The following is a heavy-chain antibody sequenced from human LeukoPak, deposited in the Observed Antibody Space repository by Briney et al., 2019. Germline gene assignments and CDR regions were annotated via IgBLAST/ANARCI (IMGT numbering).Heavy chain of an antibody. Sequence: MSSDPLTLTRAVYRGPFHAYPWSCIPQPPGQGLEWIGEINHSGSTNYNPSLKSRVTISVDTSKNQFSLKPSSVTAADAAVYYCARTRYYDFWSGYTPFDYWGQGTLVTVSS. CDR1: RGPFHAYP. D-gene: IGHD3-3*01. CDR2: INHSGST. J-gene: IGHJ4*02. V-gene: IGHV4-34*01. CDR3: ARTRYYDFWSGYTPFDY.